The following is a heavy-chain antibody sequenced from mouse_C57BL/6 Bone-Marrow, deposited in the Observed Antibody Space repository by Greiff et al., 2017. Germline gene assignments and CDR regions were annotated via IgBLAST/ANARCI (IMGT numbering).Heavy chain of an antibody. CDR2: IGPENGDT. D-gene: IGHD3-1*01. V-gene: IGHV14-4*01. CDR1: GFTIKDDY. Sequence: EVQLQQSGAELVRPGASVKLSCTASGFTIKDDYMHWVQQRPEQGLEWIGWIGPENGDTEYASKFQGKATITADTSTNTAYLELSSLTPEDTAVYFCYTGALRWYFDVWGTGTTVTVSS. CDR3: YTGALRWYFDV. J-gene: IGHJ1*03.